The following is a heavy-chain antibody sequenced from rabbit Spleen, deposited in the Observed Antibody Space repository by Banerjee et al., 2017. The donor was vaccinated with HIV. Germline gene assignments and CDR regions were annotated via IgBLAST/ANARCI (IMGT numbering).Heavy chain of an antibody. CDR3: ARDLAGVIGWNFGW. Sequence: QDQVVESGGGLVKPGASLTLTCKTSGFDFSSTNVMCWVRQAPGKGLEWIGCINSVSGDNVYATWAKGRFTISKASWTTVTLQMTSLTAADTATYFCARDLAGVIGWNFGWWGQGTLVTVS. D-gene: IGHD4-1*01. CDR2: INSVSGDN. CDR1: GFDFSSTNV. J-gene: IGHJ6*01. V-gene: IGHV1S45*01.